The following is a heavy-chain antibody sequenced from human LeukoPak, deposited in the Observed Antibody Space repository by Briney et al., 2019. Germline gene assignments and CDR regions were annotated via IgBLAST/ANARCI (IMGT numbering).Heavy chain of an antibody. CDR3: ARGSSSGSYHPLDP. Sequence: SETLSLTCTVSGGSISSSSYYWGWIRQPPGKGLEWVGYVYYTGSINYNPSLKSRVTISVDTSKNQFSLKLSSVTAADTAVYYCARGSSSGSYHPLDPWGQGTLVTVSS. V-gene: IGHV4-61*05. CDR1: GGSISSSSYY. CDR2: VYYTGSI. J-gene: IGHJ5*02. D-gene: IGHD3-10*01.